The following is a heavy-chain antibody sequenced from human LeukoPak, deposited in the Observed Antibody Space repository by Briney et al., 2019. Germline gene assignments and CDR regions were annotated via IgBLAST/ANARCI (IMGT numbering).Heavy chain of an antibody. V-gene: IGHV4-30-4*01. CDR3: ARGLRGIMIRGAITDLNWFDA. CDR2: IYHSGST. D-gene: IGHD3-10*01. Sequence: PSQTLSFTCTVSGGSISSGDYYWTWIRQPPGKGLEWIGYIYHSGSTHYNSSLKSRLTISVDTSKNQFSLKLSSVTAADTAVYYCARGLRGIMIRGAITDLNWFDAWGQGTLVIVSS. J-gene: IGHJ5*02. CDR1: GGSISSGDYY.